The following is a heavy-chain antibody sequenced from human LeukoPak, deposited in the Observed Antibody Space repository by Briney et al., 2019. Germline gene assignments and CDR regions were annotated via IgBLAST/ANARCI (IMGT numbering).Heavy chain of an antibody. J-gene: IGHJ5*02. CDR2: INTNTGNP. CDR3: ARDSSSWVMDWFDP. CDR1: GYTFTSYA. V-gene: IGHV7-4-1*02. Sequence: ASAKVSCKASGYTFTSYAMNWVRQAPGQGLEWMGWINTNTGNPTYAQGFTGRFVFSLDTSVSTAYLQISSLKAEDTAVYYCARDSSSWVMDWFDPWGQGTLVTASS. D-gene: IGHD6-13*01.